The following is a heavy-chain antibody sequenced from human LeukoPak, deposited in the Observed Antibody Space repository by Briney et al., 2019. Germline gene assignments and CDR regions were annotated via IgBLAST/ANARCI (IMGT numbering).Heavy chain of an antibody. J-gene: IGHJ4*02. CDR3: ARRYSRGWYNFDY. Sequence: SETLSLTCAVYGGSFSGYYWSWIRQPPGKGLEWIGEINHSGSTNYNPSLKSRVTISVDTSKNQFSLKLSSVTAADTAVYYCARRYSRGWYNFDYWGQGTLVTVSS. D-gene: IGHD6-19*01. CDR1: GGSFSGYY. V-gene: IGHV4-34*01. CDR2: INHSGST.